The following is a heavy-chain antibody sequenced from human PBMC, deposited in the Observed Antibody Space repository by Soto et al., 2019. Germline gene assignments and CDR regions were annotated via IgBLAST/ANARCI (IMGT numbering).Heavy chain of an antibody. CDR3: AREMAGLGGEYNY. V-gene: IGHV1-18*01. D-gene: IGHD3-16*01. CDR2: ISGSSGNA. Sequence: QVQLVQSGAEVKNPGASVKVSCKTSGYTFTKYGVGWVRQAPGQGLEWMGWISGSSGNANYAEKVQGRITLTTDTSTSTAYIELRSLRSDDTAVYYCAREMAGLGGEYNYWGPGNLVTVSS. J-gene: IGHJ4*02. CDR1: GYTFTKYG.